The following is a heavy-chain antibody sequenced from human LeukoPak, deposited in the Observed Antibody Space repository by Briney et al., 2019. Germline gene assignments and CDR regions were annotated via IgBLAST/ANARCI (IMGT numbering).Heavy chain of an antibody. V-gene: IGHV1-18*01. CDR2: ISADNGNT. J-gene: IGHJ1*01. CDR1: GYTFTSYG. Sequence: GAAVKVACKASGYTFTSYGISWLRQAPGQGLEGMVWISADNGNTNYGQKLQGRVTMTTDTSTSTAYMELRSLRSDDTAVYYCARDFGRGLVLSQHWGQGTLVTVSS. CDR3: ARDFGRGLVLSQH. D-gene: IGHD3-10*01.